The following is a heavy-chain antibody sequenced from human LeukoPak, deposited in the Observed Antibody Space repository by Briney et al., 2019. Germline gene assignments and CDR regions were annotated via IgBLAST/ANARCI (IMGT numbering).Heavy chain of an antibody. J-gene: IGHJ4*02. CDR2: ISSSSSYI. V-gene: IGHV3-21*01. CDR1: GFTFSSYS. D-gene: IGHD6-13*01. Sequence: GGSLRLSCAASGFTFSSYSMNWVRQAPGKGLEWVSSISSSSSYIYYADSVKGRFTIPRDNAKNSLYLQMNSLRAEDTAVYYCARVPNNIAAAGTFDYWGQGTLVTVSS. CDR3: ARVPNNIAAAGTFDY.